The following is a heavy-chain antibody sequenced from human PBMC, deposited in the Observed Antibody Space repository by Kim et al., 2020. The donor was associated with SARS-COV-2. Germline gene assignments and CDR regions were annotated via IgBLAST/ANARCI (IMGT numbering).Heavy chain of an antibody. CDR2: ISRFSDYI. V-gene: IGHV3-21*01. CDR3: ARDLSLGRPGGFDY. Sequence: GGSLRLSCAASEFTFSRYSMNCVRQAPGKGLEWVSTISRFSDYIYYAESVEGRFTISRDNAKNSVYLQMNSLRVDDTAMYYCARDLSLGRPGGFDYWGQGALVTVSS. J-gene: IGHJ4*02. CDR1: EFTFSRYS. D-gene: IGHD3-10*01.